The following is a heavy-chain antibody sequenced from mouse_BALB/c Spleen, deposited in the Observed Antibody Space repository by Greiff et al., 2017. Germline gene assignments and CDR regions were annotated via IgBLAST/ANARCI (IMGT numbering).Heavy chain of an antibody. Sequence: EVQVVESGGGLVKPGGSLKLSCAASGFTFSSYAMSWVRQSPEKRLEWVAEISSGGSYTYYPDTVTGRFTISRDNAKNTLYLEMSSLRSEDTAMYYCARGGNSVFDYWGQGTTLTVSS. CDR3: ARGGNSVFDY. CDR2: ISSGGSYT. CDR1: GFTFSSYA. V-gene: IGHV5-9-4*01. D-gene: IGHD2-1*01. J-gene: IGHJ2*01.